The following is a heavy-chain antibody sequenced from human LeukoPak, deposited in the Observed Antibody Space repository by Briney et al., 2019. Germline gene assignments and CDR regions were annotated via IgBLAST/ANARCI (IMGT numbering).Heavy chain of an antibody. J-gene: IGHJ5*02. V-gene: IGHV3-74*01. Sequence: GGSLRLSCAASGFTFSSYWMHWVRQAPGKGLVWVARIKYDGSNTCYADSVKGRFTISRDNAKNTLYLQMNSLRVEDTAVYYCAKSDWFDPWGQGTLVTVSS. CDR2: IKYDGSNT. CDR3: AKSDWFDP. CDR1: GFTFSSYW.